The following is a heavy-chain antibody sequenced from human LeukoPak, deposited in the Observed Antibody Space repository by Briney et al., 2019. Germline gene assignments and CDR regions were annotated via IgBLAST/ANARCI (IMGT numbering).Heavy chain of an antibody. Sequence: SETLSLTCTVSGGSISSYYWSWIRQPPGKGLEWIGYIYYSGSTNYNPSLKSRVTISVDTSKNQFSLKLSSVTAADTAVYYCARVFSPVVTGYYFDYWGQGTLVTVSS. V-gene: IGHV4-59*01. J-gene: IGHJ4*02. CDR1: GGSISSYY. D-gene: IGHD4-23*01. CDR2: IYYSGST. CDR3: ARVFSPVVTGYYFDY.